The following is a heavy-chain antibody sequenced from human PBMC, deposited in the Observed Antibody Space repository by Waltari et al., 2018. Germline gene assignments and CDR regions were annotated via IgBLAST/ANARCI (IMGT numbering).Heavy chain of an antibody. CDR1: GYTFTSYD. CDR3: ARGRRPGGWFDP. CDR2: MNPHSGNT. V-gene: IGHV1-8*03. Sequence: QVQLVQSGAEVKKPGASVTVSCKASGYTFTSYDINWVRQATGQGLEWMGWMNPHSGNTGYAQKFQGRVTITRNTSISTAYMELSSLRSEDTAVYYCARGRRPGGWFDPWGQGTLVTVSS. D-gene: IGHD6-25*01. J-gene: IGHJ5*02.